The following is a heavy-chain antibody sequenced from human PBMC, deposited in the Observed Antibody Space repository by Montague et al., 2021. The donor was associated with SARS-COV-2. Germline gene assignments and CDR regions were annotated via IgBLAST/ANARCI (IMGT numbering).Heavy chain of an antibody. Sequence: TLSLTCTVSGGSISSGGYYWSWIRQHPGQGLEWIGYNNYSGSTYHNPSLKSRVTISVDTSQYQFSLKLSSVTAADMAVYYCARLRSSSNWYFDLWGRGTLVTVSS. J-gene: IGHJ2*01. CDR3: ARLRSSSNWYFDL. D-gene: IGHD6-6*01. CDR1: GGSISSGGYY. V-gene: IGHV4-31*03. CDR2: NNYSGST.